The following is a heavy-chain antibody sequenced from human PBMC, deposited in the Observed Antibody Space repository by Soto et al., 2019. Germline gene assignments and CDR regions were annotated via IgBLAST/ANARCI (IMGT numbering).Heavy chain of an antibody. CDR2: ISAYNGNT. CDR1: GYTFTSYG. J-gene: IGHJ4*02. CDR3: AREGAIDYDFWSGYYMRGGFDY. V-gene: IGHV1-18*01. Sequence: ASVKVSCKASGYTFTSYGISWVRQAPGQVLEWMGWISAYNGNTNYAQKLQGRVTMTTDTSTSTAYMELRSLRSDDTAVYYCAREGAIDYDFWSGYYMRGGFDYWGQGTLVTVS. D-gene: IGHD3-3*01.